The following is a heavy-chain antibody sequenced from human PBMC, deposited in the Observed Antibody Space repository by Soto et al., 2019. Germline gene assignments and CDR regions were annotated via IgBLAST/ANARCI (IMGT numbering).Heavy chain of an antibody. CDR3: ARYSSGYYFNAENWFDP. Sequence: GGSLRLSSAASGFTFSSYSMNWVRQAPGKGLEWVSYISSTSSTIYYADSVKGRFAISRDNAKKSLYLQMNSLRAEDTAVYYCARYSSGYYFNAENWFDPWGQGTLVTVSS. J-gene: IGHJ5*02. V-gene: IGHV3-48*01. D-gene: IGHD3-22*01. CDR1: GFTFSSYS. CDR2: ISSTSSTI.